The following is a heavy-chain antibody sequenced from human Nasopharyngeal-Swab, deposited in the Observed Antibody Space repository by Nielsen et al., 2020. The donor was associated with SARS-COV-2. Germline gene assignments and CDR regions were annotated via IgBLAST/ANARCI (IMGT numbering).Heavy chain of an antibody. Sequence: GESLKISCAASGLTFSSYWMSWVRQAPGKGLEWVANIKQDGSEKYYMDSVKGRFTISRDNAKNSLDLQMNSRRDEDTAIYYCATYGGNSGGGYWGQGTLVTVSS. D-gene: IGHD4-23*01. J-gene: IGHJ4*02. CDR3: ATYGGNSGGGY. CDR2: IKQDGSEK. CDR1: GLTFSSYW. V-gene: IGHV3-7*01.